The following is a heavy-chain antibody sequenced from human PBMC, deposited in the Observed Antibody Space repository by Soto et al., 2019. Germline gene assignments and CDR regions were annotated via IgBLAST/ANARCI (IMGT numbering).Heavy chain of an antibody. CDR2: IIPIFGTA. J-gene: IGHJ6*02. D-gene: IGHD3-22*01. CDR1: GGTFSSYA. CDR3: ARVYYDSSGPTYYYYGMDV. V-gene: IGHV1-69*01. Sequence: QEQLVQSVTEVKKPGSSVKVCCKASGGTFSSYAISWVRQAPGQGLEWMGGIIPIFGTANYAQKIQGRVTITADESTSTAYMELSSLRSEDTAVYYCARVYYDSSGPTYYYYGMDVWGQGTTVTVSS.